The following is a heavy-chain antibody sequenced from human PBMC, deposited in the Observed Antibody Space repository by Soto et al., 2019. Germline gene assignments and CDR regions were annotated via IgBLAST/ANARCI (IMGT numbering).Heavy chain of an antibody. Sequence: GGSLRLSCAASGFTFSSYSMNWVRQAPGKGLEWVSYISSSSSTIYYADSVKGRFTISRDNAKNSLYLQMNSLRDEDTAVYYCARDPPRDTAHWVGYFDYWGQGTLVTVSS. CDR1: GFTFSSYS. J-gene: IGHJ4*02. CDR2: ISSSSSTI. D-gene: IGHD5-18*01. CDR3: ARDPPRDTAHWVGYFDY. V-gene: IGHV3-48*02.